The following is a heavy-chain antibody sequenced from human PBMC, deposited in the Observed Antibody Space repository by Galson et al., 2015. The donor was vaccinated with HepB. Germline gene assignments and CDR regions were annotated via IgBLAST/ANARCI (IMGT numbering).Heavy chain of an antibody. D-gene: IGHD4-11*01. CDR2: INHTGNT. Sequence: SETLSLTCAVSGGLFTGHCWSWIRQPPGKALEWIGEINHTGNTNYNPSLKSRVSISIDTSKNQFSLRLTSVTAADTALYFCARFPTTFFDYWGQGTLVIVSS. CDR3: ARFPTTFFDY. V-gene: IGHV4-34*01. CDR1: GGLFTGHC. J-gene: IGHJ4*02.